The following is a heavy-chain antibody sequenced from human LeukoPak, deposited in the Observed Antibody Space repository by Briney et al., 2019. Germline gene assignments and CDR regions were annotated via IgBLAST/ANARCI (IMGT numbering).Heavy chain of an antibody. Sequence: GGSLRLSCAASGFTFSSHSLMWVRQAPGKGLEWVSSISPDSGYIYYADSVKGRFTISRDNAENSLFLQRNSLGAEDTAVYYCAPFSAVTHYYFDYWGQGTLVTVSS. CDR2: ISPDSGYI. D-gene: IGHD6-13*01. CDR3: APFSAVTHYYFDY. V-gene: IGHV3-21*01. CDR1: GFTFSSHS. J-gene: IGHJ4*02.